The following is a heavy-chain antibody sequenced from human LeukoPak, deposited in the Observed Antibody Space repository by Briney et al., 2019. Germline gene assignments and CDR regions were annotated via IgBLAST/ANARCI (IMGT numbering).Heavy chain of an antibody. CDR3: AREAGRGYCSSTSCSMGGNWFDP. CDR1: GGSISSYY. V-gene: IGHV4-4*07. Sequence: PSETLSLTCTVSGGSISSYYWSWIRQPAGKGLEWIGRIYTSGSTNYNTSLKSRVTMSVDTSKNQFSLKLSSVTAADTAVYYCAREAGRGYCSSTSCSMGGNWFDPWGQGTLVTVSS. J-gene: IGHJ5*02. CDR2: IYTSGST. D-gene: IGHD2-2*01.